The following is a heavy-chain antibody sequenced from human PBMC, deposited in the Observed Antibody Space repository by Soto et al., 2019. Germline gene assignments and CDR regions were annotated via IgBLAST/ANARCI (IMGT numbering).Heavy chain of an antibody. J-gene: IGHJ6*02. Sequence: GESLKISCKGSGYSFTSYWISLVRQMPGKGLDWMGRIDPSDSYTNCSPSFQGHVTISADKSISTAYLQWSSLKASDTAMYYCARTYGSGSYYPYYYYYYGMDVWGQGTTVTVSS. V-gene: IGHV5-10-1*01. CDR3: ARTYGSGSYYPYYYYYYGMDV. D-gene: IGHD3-10*01. CDR2: IDPSDSYT. CDR1: GYSFTSYW.